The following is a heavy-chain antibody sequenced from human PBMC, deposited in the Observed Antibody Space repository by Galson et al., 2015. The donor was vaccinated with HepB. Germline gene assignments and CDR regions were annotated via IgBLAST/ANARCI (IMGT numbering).Heavy chain of an antibody. CDR2: IWYDGSNK. V-gene: IGHV3-33*01. D-gene: IGHD3-10*01. J-gene: IGHJ4*02. Sequence: SLRLSCAASGFIFNTYGMHWVRQLPGKRLEWVAVIWYDGSNKYYADSVKGRFSISRDNSKNTLYLQMNSLRVEDTAVYYCARDGSGKILDYWGQGTLVTVSS. CDR3: ARDGSGKILDY. CDR1: GFIFNTYG.